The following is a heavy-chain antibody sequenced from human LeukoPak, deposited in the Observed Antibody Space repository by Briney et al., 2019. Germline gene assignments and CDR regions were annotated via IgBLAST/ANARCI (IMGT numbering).Heavy chain of an antibody. CDR1: GGSFSGYY. J-gene: IGHJ6*02. Sequence: SETLPLTCAVYGGSFSGYYWSWIRQPPGKGLEWIGEINHSGSTNYNPSLKSRVTISVDTSKNQFSLKLSSVTAADTAVYYCARGGGVARKYYYYYYGMDVWGQGTTVTVSS. V-gene: IGHV4-34*01. CDR2: INHSGST. D-gene: IGHD2-8*02. CDR3: ARGGGVARKYYYYYYGMDV.